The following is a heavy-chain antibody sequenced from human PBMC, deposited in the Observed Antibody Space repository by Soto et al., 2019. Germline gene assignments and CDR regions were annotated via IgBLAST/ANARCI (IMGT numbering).Heavy chain of an antibody. D-gene: IGHD2-21*01. CDR3: TRVDAPGDCAFDI. J-gene: IGHJ3*02. Sequence: EVQLVESGGGLVQPGGSLRLSCAASGFSISGSGIHWVRQASGKGLEWVARIRDRTNAYATGYSASVQGRFTVSRGDSGNTAFLQMNSLSTEDTAVYYGTRVDAPGDCAFDIWGQGTMVTVSS. CDR1: GFSISGSG. V-gene: IGHV3-73*01. CDR2: IRDRTNAYAT.